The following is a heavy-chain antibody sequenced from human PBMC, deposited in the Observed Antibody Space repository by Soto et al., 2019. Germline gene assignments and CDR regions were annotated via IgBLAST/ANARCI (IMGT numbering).Heavy chain of an antibody. Sequence: ASVKVSCKASGYTFTASYMHWVRQAPGQGLEWMGIIDPSGGSTSYSQKFQGRVTMTRDTTTSTVYMELNSLRSEDTAVFYCARDSGHYYRSDAFDKWGQGTMVTVSS. CDR1: GYTFTASY. CDR2: IDPSGGST. V-gene: IGHV1-46*01. J-gene: IGHJ3*02. D-gene: IGHD1-26*01. CDR3: ARDSGHYYRSDAFDK.